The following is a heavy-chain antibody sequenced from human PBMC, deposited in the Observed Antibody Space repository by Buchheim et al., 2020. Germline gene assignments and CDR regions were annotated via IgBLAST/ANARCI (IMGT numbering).Heavy chain of an antibody. J-gene: IGHJ6*03. D-gene: IGHD6-19*01. CDR1: GFTFSSYS. CDR3: ARDVIEQWLVSTQYYYYYYMDV. V-gene: IGHV3-21*01. CDR2: ISSSSSYI. Sequence: EVQLVESGGGLVKPGGSLRLSCAASGFTFSSYSMNWVRQAPGKGLEWVSSISSSSSYIYYADSVKGRFTISRDNAKNSLYLQMNSLRAEDTAVYYCARDVIEQWLVSTQYYYYYYMDVWGKGTT.